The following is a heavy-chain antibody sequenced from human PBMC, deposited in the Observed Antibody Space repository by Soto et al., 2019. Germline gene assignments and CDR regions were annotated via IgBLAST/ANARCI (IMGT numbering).Heavy chain of an antibody. D-gene: IGHD6-13*01. CDR3: AKQRVGSSWYRDCDP. Sequence: EVQLLESGGGLVQPGGSLRLTCAASGFTFTDYAMSLVRQAPGKGLEWVSVISSTGGSTYYADSVKGRFTISRDDATNTGSRLRNSLRAEDTAGDYWAKQRVGSSWYRDCDPWGQGTRVTVST. J-gene: IGHJ5*02. CDR1: GFTFTDYA. CDR2: ISSTGGST. V-gene: IGHV3-23*01.